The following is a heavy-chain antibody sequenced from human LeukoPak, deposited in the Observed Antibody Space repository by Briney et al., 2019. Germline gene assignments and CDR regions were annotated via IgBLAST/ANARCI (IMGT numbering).Heavy chain of an antibody. CDR1: GASIISDSLY. D-gene: IGHD6-6*01. V-gene: IGHV4-61*02. Sequence: PSETLSLTCTVSGASIISDSLYWTWIRQPAGKGLEWIGRIYVTGNTDYNPSLKSRLTISVDTSKNQFSLSLSSVTAADTAVYYCARDDFARDFDVWGQGTMVTVSS. J-gene: IGHJ3*01. CDR3: ARDDFARDFDV. CDR2: IYVTGNT.